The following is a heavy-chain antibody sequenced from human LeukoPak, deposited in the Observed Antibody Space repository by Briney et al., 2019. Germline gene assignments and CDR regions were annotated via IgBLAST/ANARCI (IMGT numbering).Heavy chain of an antibody. J-gene: IGHJ4*02. Sequence: PGGSLRLSCEASGFTFSSYWMSWVRQAPGKGLEWVSVIYSGGSTYYADSVKGRFTISRDNSKNTLYLQMNSLRAEDTAVYYCASPNADYYDSSGYRFDYWGQGTLVTVSS. V-gene: IGHV3-53*01. CDR3: ASPNADYYDSSGYRFDY. CDR1: GFTFSSYW. CDR2: IYSGGST. D-gene: IGHD3-22*01.